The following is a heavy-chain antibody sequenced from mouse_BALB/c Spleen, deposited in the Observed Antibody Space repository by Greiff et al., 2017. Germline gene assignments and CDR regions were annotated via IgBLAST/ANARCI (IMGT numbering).Heavy chain of an antibody. CDR1: GFTFNTYA. V-gene: IGHV10-1*02. CDR2: IRSKSNNYAT. CDR3: VRHRYYYAMDY. Sequence: EVKVVESGGGLVQPKGSLKLSCAASGFTFNTYAMNWVRQAPGKGLEWVARIRSKSNNYATYYADSVKDRFTISRDDSQSILYLQMNNLKTEDTAMYYCVRHRYYYAMDYWGQGTSVTVSS. J-gene: IGHJ4*01.